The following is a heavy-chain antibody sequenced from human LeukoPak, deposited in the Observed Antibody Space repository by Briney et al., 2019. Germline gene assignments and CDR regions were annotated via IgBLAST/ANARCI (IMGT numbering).Heavy chain of an antibody. CDR1: GYTLTELS. Sequence: ASVKVSCKVSGYTLTELSMHWVRQAPGKGPEWMGGFDPEDGETIYAQKFQGRVTMTEDTSTDTAYMDLSSLRSEDTAVYYCATAPYYYDSSDPSIFQHWGQGTLVTVSS. CDR2: FDPEDGET. V-gene: IGHV1-24*01. J-gene: IGHJ1*01. CDR3: ATAPYYYDSSDPSIFQH. D-gene: IGHD3-22*01.